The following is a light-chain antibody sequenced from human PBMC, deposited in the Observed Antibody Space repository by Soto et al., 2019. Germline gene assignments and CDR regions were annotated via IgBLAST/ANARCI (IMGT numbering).Light chain of an antibody. V-gene: IGKV3-11*01. CDR3: QQHSNWPLT. Sequence: EIVLTQSPATLSLSPGERATLSCRASQSVSSYLAWYQQKPGQAPRLLIYDASNRATGVPARFSGSGSWTDFTLTISSLEPEDFAVYYCQQHSNWPLTFGGGTKVDIK. CDR2: DAS. J-gene: IGKJ4*01. CDR1: QSVSSY.